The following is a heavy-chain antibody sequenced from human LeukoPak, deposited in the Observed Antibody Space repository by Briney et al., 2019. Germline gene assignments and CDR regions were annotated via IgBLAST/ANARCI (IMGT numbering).Heavy chain of an antibody. CDR2: IRYDGSNK. CDR3: AKLHAMTSGAFDI. J-gene: IGHJ3*02. D-gene: IGHD2-2*01. V-gene: IGHV3-30*02. Sequence: AGGSLRLSCASSGFTFSSYAMHWVRQAPGKGLEWVAFIRYDGSNKYYADSVKGRFTISRDNSRNTLYVQMNNLRAEDTAVYYCAKLHAMTSGAFDIWGQGTMVTVSS. CDR1: GFTFSSYA.